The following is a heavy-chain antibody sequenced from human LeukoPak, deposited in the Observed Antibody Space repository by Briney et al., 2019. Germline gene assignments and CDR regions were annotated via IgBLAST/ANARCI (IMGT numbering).Heavy chain of an antibody. J-gene: IGHJ3*02. V-gene: IGHV4-31*03. Sequence: PSQTLSLTCTVSGGSISSGGYYWSWIRQHPGKGLEWFGYIYYSGSTYYNPSLKSRVTISVDTSKNQFSLKLSSVTAADTAVYYCARFSDYYDSSALRDAFDIWGQGTMVTVSS. D-gene: IGHD3-22*01. CDR2: IYYSGST. CDR1: GGSISSGGYY. CDR3: ARFSDYYDSSALRDAFDI.